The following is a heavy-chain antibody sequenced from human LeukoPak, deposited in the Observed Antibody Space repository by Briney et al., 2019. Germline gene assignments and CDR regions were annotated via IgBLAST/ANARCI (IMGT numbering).Heavy chain of an antibody. CDR2: IYGDT. V-gene: IGHV3-74*01. D-gene: IGHD1-26*01. CDR3: ARGSGSYGLSDY. CDR1: GFTVSSHW. Sequence: GGSLRLSCAASGFTVSSHWMHWVRQAPGKGLVWVSRIYGDTYYADSVKGRFTISRGNAKNTLYLQMDSLRPEDTAVYYCARGSGSYGLSDYWGQGTLVTVSS. J-gene: IGHJ4*02.